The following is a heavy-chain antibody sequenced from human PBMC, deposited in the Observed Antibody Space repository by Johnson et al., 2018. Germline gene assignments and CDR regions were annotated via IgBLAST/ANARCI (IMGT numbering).Heavy chain of an antibody. V-gene: IGHV4-59*11. J-gene: IGHJ3*01. CDR3: ARESFSMRTGNDGFDL. D-gene: IGHD2/OR15-2a*01. CDR1: GVSLSLHQ. CDR2: IYEDGST. Sequence: VQLQESGPGLVKPSETLSLICTVSGVSLSLHQWDWIRQAPGKGLEWIGVIYEDGSTNYNPSLKSRVTISVDRSKNHFSLKLTSATAADTAVYYCARESFSMRTGNDGFDLWGQGTKVNVSS.